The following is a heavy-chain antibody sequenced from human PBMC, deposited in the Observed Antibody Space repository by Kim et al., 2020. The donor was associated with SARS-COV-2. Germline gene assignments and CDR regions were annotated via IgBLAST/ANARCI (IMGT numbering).Heavy chain of an antibody. CDR1: GGSFSGYY. V-gene: IGHV4-34*01. Sequence: SETLSLTCAVYGGSFSGYYWSWIRQPPGKGLEWIGEINHSGSTNYNPSLKSRVTISVDTSKNQFSLKLSSVTAADTAVYYCARLDPGIAAAGTKYFQHWGQGTLVTVSS. CDR3: ARLDPGIAAAGTKYFQH. J-gene: IGHJ1*01. CDR2: INHSGST. D-gene: IGHD6-13*01.